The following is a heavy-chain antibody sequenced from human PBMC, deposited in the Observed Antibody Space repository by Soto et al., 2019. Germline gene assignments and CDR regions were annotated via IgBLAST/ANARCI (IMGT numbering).Heavy chain of an antibody. J-gene: IGHJ6*02. Sequence: SETLSLTCTVSGVSIISGGYYWILIRQHPGKGLEWIGYIYYSGSTYYNPSLKSRVTISVDTSKNQFSLKLSSVTAADTAVYYCAREGYDFWSGYSSYYYYYGMDGWGQGTTVTVAS. CDR2: IYYSGST. CDR3: AREGYDFWSGYSSYYYYYGMDG. D-gene: IGHD3-3*01. V-gene: IGHV4-31*03. CDR1: GVSIISGGYY.